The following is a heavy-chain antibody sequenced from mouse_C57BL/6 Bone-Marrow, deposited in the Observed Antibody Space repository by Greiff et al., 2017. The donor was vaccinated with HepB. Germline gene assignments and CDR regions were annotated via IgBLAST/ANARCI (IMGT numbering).Heavy chain of an antibody. J-gene: IGHJ3*01. V-gene: IGHV1-54*01. D-gene: IGHD3-2*02. Sequence: QVQLQQSGAELVRPGPSVKVSCKASGYAFTNYLIEWVKQRPGQGLEWIGVINPGSGGTNYNEKFKGKATLTADKSSSTAYMQLSSLTSEDSAVYFCASSGYGFAYWGQGTLVTVSA. CDR2: INPGSGGT. CDR3: ASSGYGFAY. CDR1: GYAFTNYL.